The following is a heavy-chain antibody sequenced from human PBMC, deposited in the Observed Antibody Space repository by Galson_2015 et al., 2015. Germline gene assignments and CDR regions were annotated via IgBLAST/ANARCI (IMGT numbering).Heavy chain of an antibody. V-gene: IGHV3-30-3*01. J-gene: IGHJ3*02. CDR2: ISYDGSNK. CDR1: GFTFSSYA. Sequence: SLRLSCAASGFTFSSYAMHWVRQAPGKGLEWVAAISYDGSNKYYADSVKGRFTISRDNSKNTLYLQMNSLRAEDTAVYYCANLPTVSVAGKWDAFDIWGQGTMVTVSS. D-gene: IGHD6-19*01. CDR3: ANLPTVSVAGKWDAFDI.